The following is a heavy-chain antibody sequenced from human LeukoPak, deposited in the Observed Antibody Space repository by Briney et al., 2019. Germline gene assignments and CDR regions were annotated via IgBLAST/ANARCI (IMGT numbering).Heavy chain of an antibody. Sequence: GGSLRLSCAASGFTFSDYYMSWIRQAPGKGLEWVGRIKSKNDGGTTDYAAPVKGRVTISRDDSKNTLYLQMNSLKTEDTAVYYCTTFPSGFDIWGQGTMVTVSS. V-gene: IGHV3-15*05. J-gene: IGHJ3*02. CDR3: TTFPSGFDI. CDR2: IKSKNDGGTT. D-gene: IGHD3-3*01. CDR1: GFTFSDYY.